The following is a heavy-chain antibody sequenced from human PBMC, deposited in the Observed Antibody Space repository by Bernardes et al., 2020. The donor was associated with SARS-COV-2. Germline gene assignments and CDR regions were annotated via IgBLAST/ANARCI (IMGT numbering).Heavy chain of an antibody. J-gene: IGHJ6*02. Sequence: ASVKVSCKASGYTFTGYYMHWVRQAPGQGLEWMGWINPDSGGTNYAQNFQGRVTMTRDTSISTAYMELSRLSSDDTAVYYCAREYYYDTSGYYYNAHSLKTIKYYYYGMDVWGQGSTVTVSS. CDR1: GYTFTGYY. D-gene: IGHD3-22*01. CDR3: AREYYYDTSGYYYNAHSLKTIKYYYYGMDV. CDR2: INPDSGGT. V-gene: IGHV1-2*02.